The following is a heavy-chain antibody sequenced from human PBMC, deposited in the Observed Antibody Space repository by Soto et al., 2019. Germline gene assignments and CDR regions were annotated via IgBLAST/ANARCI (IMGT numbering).Heavy chain of an antibody. V-gene: IGHV4-4*08. CDR2: VYNSGST. CDR1: GGSISSNN. CDR3: ARYRREAVAGYTLDN. Sequence: PSETLSLTCTVSGGSISSNNWTWIRQPPGKGLEWIGNVYNSGSTNYNPSLKSRVTISDDTSKSQFSLKVNSMTAADTAVYYCARYRREAVAGYTLDNGGQGMLVTVSS. D-gene: IGHD6-13*01. J-gene: IGHJ4*02.